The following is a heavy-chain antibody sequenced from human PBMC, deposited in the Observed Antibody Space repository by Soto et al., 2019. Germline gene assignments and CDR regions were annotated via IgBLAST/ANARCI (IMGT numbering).Heavy chain of an antibody. V-gene: IGHV4-39*01. CDR2: IYYSGGA. D-gene: IGHD3-10*01. J-gene: IGHJ6*02. CDR1: GGSITSSSYY. Sequence: TSETLSLTCTVSGGSITSSSYYWGWIRQPPGKGLEWIGSIYYSGGAYYSPSLKSRVTISVDSSKNQFSLKVNSVTAADTAVYYCASGDPQLHPYSYGLDVWGQGTTVTVSS. CDR3: ASGDPQLHPYSYGLDV.